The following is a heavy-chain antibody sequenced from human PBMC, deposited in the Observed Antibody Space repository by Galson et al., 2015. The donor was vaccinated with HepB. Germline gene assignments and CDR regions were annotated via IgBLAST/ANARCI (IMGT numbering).Heavy chain of an antibody. J-gene: IGHJ4*02. D-gene: IGHD2-15*01. CDR2: ISYDGSNK. CDR1: GFTFSSYG. V-gene: IGHV3-30*18. Sequence: SLRLSCAASGFTFSSYGMHWVRQAPGKGLEWMVVISYDGSNKYYADSVKGRFTVSRDNSKNTLYLQMNSLRAEDTAVYYCAKDGGYCSGGSCYDYWGQGTLVTVSS. CDR3: AKDGGYCSGGSCYDY.